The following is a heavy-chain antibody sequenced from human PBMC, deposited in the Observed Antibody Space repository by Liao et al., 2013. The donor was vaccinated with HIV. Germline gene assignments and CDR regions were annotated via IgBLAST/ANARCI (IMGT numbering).Heavy chain of an antibody. CDR1: GGSVSSSTYY. CDR3: ARVAASGGPTIYYHYYMDV. J-gene: IGHJ6*03. V-gene: IGHV4-39*07. Sequence: QLHLQESGPGLVKPSETLSLTCTVSGGSVSSSTYYWGWIRQPPGKGLEWIGTIYYTGSTYYNPSLKSRVTISVDTSKNQFSLNLSSVTAADTAVYYCARVAASGGPTIYYHYYMDVWGKGTTVTVSS. D-gene: IGHD2-15*01. CDR2: IYYTGST.